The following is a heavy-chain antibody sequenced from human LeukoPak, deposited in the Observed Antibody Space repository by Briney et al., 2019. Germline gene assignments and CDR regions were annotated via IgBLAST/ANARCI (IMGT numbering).Heavy chain of an antibody. J-gene: IGHJ4*02. V-gene: IGHV3-30*18. CDR1: GFSFSSYD. CDR3: AKEPYSSSPPSFDY. CDR2: ISFDGSHE. D-gene: IGHD6-13*01. Sequence: GRSLRLSCAASGFSFSSYDMHWVRQAPGKGLEWVAVISFDGSHEYSGDSVKGRFTISRDNSQNTLYLQMNSLRAEDTAVYYCAKEPYSSSPPSFDYWGQGTQVTVSS.